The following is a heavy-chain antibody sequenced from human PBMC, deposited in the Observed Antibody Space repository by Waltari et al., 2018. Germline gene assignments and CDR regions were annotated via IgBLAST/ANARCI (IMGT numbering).Heavy chain of an antibody. V-gene: IGHV4-38-2*01. Sequence: QVQLQESGPGLVKPSETLSLTCAVSGYSISSGYYWGWIRQPPGKGLEWIVSIYHSGGTYYNPSLKSRVTISVDTSKNQFSLKLSSVTAADTAVYYCARRIAAAPYYFDYWGQGTLVTVSS. J-gene: IGHJ4*02. CDR3: ARRIAAAPYYFDY. D-gene: IGHD6-13*01. CDR2: IYHSGGT. CDR1: GYSISSGYY.